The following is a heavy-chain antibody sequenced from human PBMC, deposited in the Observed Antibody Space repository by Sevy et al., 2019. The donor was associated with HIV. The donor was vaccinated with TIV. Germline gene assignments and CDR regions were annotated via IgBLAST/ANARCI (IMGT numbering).Heavy chain of an antibody. CDR1: GFTVGSNY. CDR2: IYNDGSA. J-gene: IGHJ4*02. V-gene: IGHV3-53*01. D-gene: IGHD5-18*01. Sequence: GGSLRLSCAASGFTVGSNYMSWVRQAPGKGLEWVSVIYNDGSAYYADSVKGRFTISRDNSKNTLYIQMNSLRAEDTAVYYCARGIQLWYPDCWGQGTLVTVSS. CDR3: ARGIQLWYPDC.